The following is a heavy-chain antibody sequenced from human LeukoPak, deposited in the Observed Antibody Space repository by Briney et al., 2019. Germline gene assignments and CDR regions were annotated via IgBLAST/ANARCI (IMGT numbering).Heavy chain of an antibody. J-gene: IGHJ4*02. CDR2: IYYSGRT. D-gene: IGHD5-18*01. CDR1: GGSINNYY. CDR3: TRVSIHGYSDN. Sequence: SETLSLTCTVSGGSINNYYRSWIRQPPGKGLEWIGYIYYSGRTKYNPSLNSRVTISVDTSKNQFSLKLSSVTAADTAVYYCTRVSIHGYSDNWGQGTLVTVSS. V-gene: IGHV4-59*01.